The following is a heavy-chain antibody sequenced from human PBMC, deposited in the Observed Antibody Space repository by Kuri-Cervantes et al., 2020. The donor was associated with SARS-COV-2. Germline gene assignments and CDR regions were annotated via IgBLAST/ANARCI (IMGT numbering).Heavy chain of an antibody. CDR2: ISYSGSTT. Sequence: GGSLRLSCAASGFTFSGHWIHWVRQAPGKGLEWVSGISYSGSTTYYADSVKGRFTISRDNSKDTLYLQMNSLRAEDTAKYYCAKGRGFDYWGQGTLVTVSS. D-gene: IGHD3-10*01. CDR3: AKGRGFDY. V-gene: IGHV3-23*01. CDR1: GFTFSGHW. J-gene: IGHJ4*02.